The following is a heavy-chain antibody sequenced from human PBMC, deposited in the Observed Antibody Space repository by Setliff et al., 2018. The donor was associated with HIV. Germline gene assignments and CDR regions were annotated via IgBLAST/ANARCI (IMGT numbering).Heavy chain of an antibody. J-gene: IGHJ4*02. CDR1: GFTFGSYW. CDR2: IYDGGTA. Sequence: GGSLRLSCAASGFTFGSYWMSWVRQAPGKRLEWVSIIYDGGTAYYGDSVKGRFSISRDYSKNTLYLQMNSLRAEDTAMYYCAKNMPSGDPFEYWGQGTLVTVSS. CDR3: AKNMPSGDPFEY. V-gene: IGHV3-53*01. D-gene: IGHD7-27*01.